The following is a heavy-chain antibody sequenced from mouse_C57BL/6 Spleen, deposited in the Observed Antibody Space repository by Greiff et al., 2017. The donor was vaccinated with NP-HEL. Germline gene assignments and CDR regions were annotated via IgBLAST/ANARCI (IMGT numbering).Heavy chain of an antibody. CDR3: TIYDYDEGLAMDY. D-gene: IGHD2-4*01. J-gene: IGHJ4*01. CDR2: ISSGGDYI. Sequence: EVQVVESGEGLVKPGGSLKLSCAASGFTFSSYAMSWVRQTPEKRLEWVAYISSGGDYIYYADTVKGRFTISRDNARNTLYLQMSSLKSEDTAMYYCTIYDYDEGLAMDYWGQGTSVTVSS. V-gene: IGHV5-9-1*02. CDR1: GFTFSSYA.